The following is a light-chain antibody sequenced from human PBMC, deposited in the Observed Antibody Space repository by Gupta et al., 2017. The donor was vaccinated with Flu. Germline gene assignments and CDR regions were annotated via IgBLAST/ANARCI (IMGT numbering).Light chain of an antibody. Sequence: VLTQSPATLSSSPGERATLSCRASQSVGTYLAWYQQKPGQTPRLLVYDASNRYTGIPARFSGSGCGTDFTLTISSREPEDFAVYYCQKQSNWHPYTFGQGTRLEI. CDR3: QKQSNWHPYT. J-gene: IGKJ2*01. CDR2: DAS. CDR1: QSVGTY. V-gene: IGKV3-11*01.